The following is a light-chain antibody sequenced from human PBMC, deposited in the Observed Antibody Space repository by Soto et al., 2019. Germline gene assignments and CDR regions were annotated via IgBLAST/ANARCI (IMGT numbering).Light chain of an antibody. CDR1: QGIGTY. CDR3: QKYNSAPWT. V-gene: IGKV1-27*01. CDR2: AAS. Sequence: DIQMTQSPSSLSASVGDRVTITCRASQGIGTYLAWYQQKPGKAPKLLIYAASTLHSGVPSRFSGSGSGTDFTLTISSLQPEDVATYYCQKYNSAPWTFGQGTKVEIK. J-gene: IGKJ1*01.